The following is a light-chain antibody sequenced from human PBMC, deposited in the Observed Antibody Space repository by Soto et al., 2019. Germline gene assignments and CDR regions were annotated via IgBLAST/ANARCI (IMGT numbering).Light chain of an antibody. CDR3: QQYNSDSPLT. CDR2: DAS. CDR1: QSVSTR. Sequence: DIQMTQSPSSLSASVGDRVTIICRASQSVSTRLAWYQQKPGKAPKVLIYDASSWAGGVPSRFTGSGSGTEFTLTISSLQPDDFATYYCQQYNSDSPLTFGGGTKVDIK. J-gene: IGKJ4*01. V-gene: IGKV1-5*02.